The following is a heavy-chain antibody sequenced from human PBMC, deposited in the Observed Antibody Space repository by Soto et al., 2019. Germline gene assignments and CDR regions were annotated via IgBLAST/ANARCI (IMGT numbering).Heavy chain of an antibody. CDR3: AGADPYFDWLYDY. D-gene: IGHD3-9*01. J-gene: IGHJ4*02. CDR1: GGSFSGYY. V-gene: IGHV4-34*01. CDR2: INHSGST. Sequence: SETLSLTCAVYGGSFSGYYWSWIRQPPGKGLEWIGEINHSGSTNYNPSLKSRVTISVDTSKNQFSLKLSSVTAADTAVYYCAGADPYFDWLYDYWGQGTLVTVSS.